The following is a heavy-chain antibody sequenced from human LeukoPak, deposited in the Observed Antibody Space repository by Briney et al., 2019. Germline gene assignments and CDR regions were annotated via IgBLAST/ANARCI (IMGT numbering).Heavy chain of an antibody. D-gene: IGHD3-3*01. Sequence: GASVKVSCKASGYTFTSYGISWVRQAPGQGLEWMGWISAYNGNTNYAQKLQGRVTMTTDTSTSTAYMELRSLRSDDTAVYYCARGKNYDFWSGYPPFDYWGQGTLVTVSS. J-gene: IGHJ4*02. CDR2: ISAYNGNT. CDR3: ARGKNYDFWSGYPPFDY. CDR1: GYTFTSYG. V-gene: IGHV1-18*01.